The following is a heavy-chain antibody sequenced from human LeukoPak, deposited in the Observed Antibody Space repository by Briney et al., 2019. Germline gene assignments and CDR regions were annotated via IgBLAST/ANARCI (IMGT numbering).Heavy chain of an antibody. CDR1: GFTFSSYA. J-gene: IGHJ4*02. CDR2: ISGSGDST. CDR3: AKDVVVASANYFDY. Sequence: GGSLRLSCAASGFTFSSYAMNWVRQAPGRGLEWVSGISGSGDSTYYADSVKGRFTISRDNSKNTLYLQMNSLRVEDTAVYYCAKDVVVASANYFDYWGQGNLVTVSS. D-gene: IGHD2-15*01. V-gene: IGHV3-23*01.